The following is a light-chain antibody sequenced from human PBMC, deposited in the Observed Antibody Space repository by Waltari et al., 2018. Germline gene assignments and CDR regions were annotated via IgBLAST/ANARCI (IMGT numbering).Light chain of an antibody. J-gene: IGKJ3*01. CDR1: QGISNY. CDR3: QQYNRYPIT. Sequence: DIEMTQSQSSLSASVGDRVTITCRVSQGISNYLACVQQKLGKAPKSLMYAVASLQSGGPSKIGGSGSGTNFTITISSLQQEDFATYYCQQYNRYPITFGPGTKVDIK. V-gene: IGKV1-16*02. CDR2: AVA.